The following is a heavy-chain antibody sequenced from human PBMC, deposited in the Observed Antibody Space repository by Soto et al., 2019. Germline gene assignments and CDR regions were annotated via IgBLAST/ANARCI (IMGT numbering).Heavy chain of an antibody. J-gene: IGHJ4*02. V-gene: IGHV1-8*01. D-gene: IGHD1-1*01. CDR3: ARRAETNGWNGFGADKYYFDF. CDR1: GYTFTSYD. Sequence: GASVKVSCKTSGYTFTSYDIYWVRQATGQGLEWMGWMNPSTGKSRYAQKFQDRFTMTSDTSISTAHMELSSLRYEDTAVYYCARRAETNGWNGFGADKYYFDFWGQGTLVTVSS. CDR2: MNPSTGKS.